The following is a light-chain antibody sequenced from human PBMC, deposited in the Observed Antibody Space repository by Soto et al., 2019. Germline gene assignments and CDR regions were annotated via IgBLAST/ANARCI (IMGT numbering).Light chain of an antibody. V-gene: IGKV3-15*01. CDR2: GAS. CDR1: QSVSSN. CDR3: QQYNNWPPIT. Sequence: EIVMTQSPATLSVSPGERATLSCRASQSVSSNLAWYQQKPGQAPRLLIYGASTRATGVPARFSGSGSGTACSITISSLQSEDFAVYYCQQYNNWPPITFGKGTRLEIK. J-gene: IGKJ5*01.